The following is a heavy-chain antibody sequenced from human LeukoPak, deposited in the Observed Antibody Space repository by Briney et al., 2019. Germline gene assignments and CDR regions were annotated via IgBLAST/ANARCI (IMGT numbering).Heavy chain of an antibody. CDR2: IGTAGDT. V-gene: IGHV3-13*01. D-gene: IGHD5-18*01. Sequence: GGSLRLSCAASGFTFSSYDMHWVRQATGKGLEWASAIGTAGDTYYPGSVKGRFTISRENAKNSLYLQMNSLRAGDTAVYYCARAGYGYLYFDLWGRGTLVTVSS. CDR3: ARAGYGYLYFDL. J-gene: IGHJ2*01. CDR1: GFTFSSYD.